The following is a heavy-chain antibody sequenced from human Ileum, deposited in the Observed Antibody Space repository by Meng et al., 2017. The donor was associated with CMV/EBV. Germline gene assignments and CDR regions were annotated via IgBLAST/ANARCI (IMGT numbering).Heavy chain of an antibody. J-gene: IGHJ4*02. V-gene: IGHV3-21*01. CDR1: GFTFSSYS. CDR2: ISSSSSYI. CDR3: SSSGGIAAAGMSISWGQDY. Sequence: GESLKISCAASGFTFSSYSMHWVRQAPGKGLEWVSSISSSSSYIDYADSVKGRFTISRGNAKNSLYQQMNSLRAEDTAEYYCSSSGGIAAAGMSISWGQDYWGQGTLVTVSS. D-gene: IGHD6-13*01.